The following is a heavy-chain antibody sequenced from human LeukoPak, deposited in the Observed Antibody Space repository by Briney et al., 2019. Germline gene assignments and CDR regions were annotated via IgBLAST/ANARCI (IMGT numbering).Heavy chain of an antibody. Sequence: GASVKVSCKASGGTFNIYAFTWVRQAPGKGLEWLANINEDGSEKHYVDSVEGRFTVSRDNGENSVFLQMNSLKVEDAAVYYCARGLRTAAGLDYWGQGTLVIASS. CDR1: GGTFNIYA. CDR2: INEDGSEK. J-gene: IGHJ4*02. CDR3: ARGLRTAAGLDY. V-gene: IGHV3-7*04. D-gene: IGHD6-13*01.